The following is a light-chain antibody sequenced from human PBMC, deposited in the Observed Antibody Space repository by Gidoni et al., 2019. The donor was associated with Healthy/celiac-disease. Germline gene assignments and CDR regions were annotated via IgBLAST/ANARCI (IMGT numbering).Light chain of an antibody. J-gene: IGKJ1*01. V-gene: IGKV1-39*01. CDR1: QSISSY. CDR3: QQSYSTLWT. CDR2: AAS. Sequence: DIQMTQYPSSLSASVGDRVTITCRASQSISSYLNWYQQKPGKAPKLLIYAASSLQSGVPSRFSGSGSGTDFTLTISSLQPEDFATYYCQQSYSTLWTFXXXTKVEIK.